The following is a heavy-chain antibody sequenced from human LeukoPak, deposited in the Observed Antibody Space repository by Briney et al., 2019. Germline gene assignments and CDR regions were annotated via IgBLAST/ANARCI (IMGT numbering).Heavy chain of an antibody. V-gene: IGHV4-4*02. CDR2: IYNSGST. CDR3: ARLQFNWFDP. CDR1: GGSISSSNW. J-gene: IGHJ5*02. D-gene: IGHD4-11*01. Sequence: SETLSLTCAVSGGSISSSNWWSWVRQPPGKGLEWIGYIYNSGSTTYNPSLKSRVTMSVDTSKNQFSLKLSSVTAADTAVYYCARLQFNWFDPWGQGTLVTVSS.